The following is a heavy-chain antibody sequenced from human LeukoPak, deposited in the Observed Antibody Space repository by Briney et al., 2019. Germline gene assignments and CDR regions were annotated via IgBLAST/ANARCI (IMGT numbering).Heavy chain of an antibody. CDR1: GFTVSSNY. Sequence: PGGSLRLSCAASGFTVSSNYMSWVRQAPGKGLEWVSVIYSGGSTYYADSVKGRFTISRDNSKNTLYLQMNSLRAEDTAVYYCAKASYSGSYFGDYWGQGTLVTVSS. D-gene: IGHD1-26*01. CDR3: AKASYSGSYFGDY. CDR2: IYSGGST. V-gene: IGHV3-53*05. J-gene: IGHJ4*02.